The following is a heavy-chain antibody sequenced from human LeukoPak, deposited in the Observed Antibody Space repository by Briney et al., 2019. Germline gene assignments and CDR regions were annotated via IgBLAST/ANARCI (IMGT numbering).Heavy chain of an antibody. V-gene: IGHV4-39*01. CDR3: VRPHYGSGSLDYYYGMDV. D-gene: IGHD3-10*01. J-gene: IGHJ6*02. CDR1: GGSISSSSYY. Sequence: PSETLSLTCTVSGGSISSSSYYWGWIRQPPGKGLEWIGSIYYSGSTYYNPSLKSRVTISVDTSKNQFSLKLSSVTAADTAVYYCVRPHYGSGSLDYYYGMDVWGQGTTVTVSS. CDR2: IYYSGST.